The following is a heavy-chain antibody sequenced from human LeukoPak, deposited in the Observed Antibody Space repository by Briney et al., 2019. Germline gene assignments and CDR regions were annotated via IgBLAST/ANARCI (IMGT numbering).Heavy chain of an antibody. CDR3: ASSPRWMRDYFDY. Sequence: GGSLRLSCAASGFTFSSYSMNWVRQAPGKGLEWVSSISSSSSYIYYADSVKGRFTISRDNAKNSLYLQMNSLRAEDTAVYYCASSPRWMRDYFDYWGQGTLVTVSS. CDR1: GFTFSSYS. J-gene: IGHJ4*02. V-gene: IGHV3-21*01. CDR2: ISSSSSYI. D-gene: IGHD4-23*01.